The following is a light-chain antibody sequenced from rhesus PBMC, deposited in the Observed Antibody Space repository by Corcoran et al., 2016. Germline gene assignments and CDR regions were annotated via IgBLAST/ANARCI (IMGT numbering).Light chain of an antibody. V-gene: IGKV1-28*03. CDR1: QGINSY. Sequence: DIQMTQSPSSLSASVGDTVTITCRASQGINSYLNWFQQKPGKAPKLLIYAAASLESGVPSRFSGIGSGTVFTLTISSLQTEGFAVYYCLQHNSYPLTFGGGTKVELK. CDR2: AAA. CDR3: LQHNSYPLT. J-gene: IGKJ4*01.